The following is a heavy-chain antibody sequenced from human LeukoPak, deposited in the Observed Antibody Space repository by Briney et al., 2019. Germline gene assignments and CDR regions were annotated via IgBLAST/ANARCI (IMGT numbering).Heavy chain of an antibody. CDR3: ARVFGELYDLNY. CDR1: GYTFTGYY. D-gene: IGHD3-10*01. Sequence: ASMKVSCKASGYTFTGYYMHWVRQAPGQGLEWMGWINPNSGGTNYAQKFQGRVTMTRDTSISTAYMELSRLRSDDTAVYYCARVFGELYDLNYWGQGTLVTVSS. CDR2: INPNSGGT. V-gene: IGHV1-2*02. J-gene: IGHJ4*02.